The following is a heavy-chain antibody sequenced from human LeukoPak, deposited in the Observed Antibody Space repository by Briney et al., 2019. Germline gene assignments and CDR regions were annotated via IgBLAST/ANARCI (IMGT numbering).Heavy chain of an antibody. CDR3: ARGPQYCSSTSCYFDY. J-gene: IGHJ4*02. Sequence: AASVKVSCKASGYTFTGYYMHWVRQAPGQGLEWMGWINPNSGGTNYAQKFQGRVTMTGDTSISTAYMELSRLRSDDTAVYYCARGPQYCSSTSCYFDYWGQGTLVTVSS. CDR1: GYTFTGYY. D-gene: IGHD2-2*01. CDR2: INPNSGGT. V-gene: IGHV1-2*02.